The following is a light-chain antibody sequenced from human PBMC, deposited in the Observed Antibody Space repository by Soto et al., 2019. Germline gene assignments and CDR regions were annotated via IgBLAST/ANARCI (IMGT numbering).Light chain of an antibody. Sequence: DFQMTQSPSSLSASVGDRVTITCRASQDISDHLAWYQQKPGKVPNLLIYAASTLQSGVPSRFSGGGSGTGFTLTIGSVQPEDVATSYCQKYNTAPRTFCQGTKVELK. CDR3: QKYNTAPRT. J-gene: IGKJ1*01. CDR2: AAS. CDR1: QDISDH. V-gene: IGKV1-27*01.